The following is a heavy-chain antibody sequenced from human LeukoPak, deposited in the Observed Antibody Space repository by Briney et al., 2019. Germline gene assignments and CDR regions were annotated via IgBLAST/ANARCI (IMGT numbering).Heavy chain of an antibody. V-gene: IGHV4-59*01. Sequence: PSETLSLTCTVSGGSISSYYWSWIRQPPGKGLEWIGYIYYSGSTNYNPSLKSRVTISVDTSKNQFSLKLSSVTAADTAVYYFARDTNWGWDYWGQGTLVTVSS. CDR3: ARDTNWGWDY. J-gene: IGHJ4*02. D-gene: IGHD7-27*01. CDR1: GGSISSYY. CDR2: IYYSGST.